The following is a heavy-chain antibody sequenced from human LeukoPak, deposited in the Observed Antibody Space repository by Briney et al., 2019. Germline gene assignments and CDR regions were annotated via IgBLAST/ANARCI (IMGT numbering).Heavy chain of an antibody. J-gene: IGHJ1*01. V-gene: IGHV3-53*01. CDR1: GFTVSSNY. D-gene: IGHD3-22*01. CDR3: ASPPYYYDSSGYYYFQH. Sequence: GGSLRLSCAASGFTVSSNYMSWVRQAPGKGLEWVSVIYSGGSTYYAVSVKGRFTISRDNSKNTLYLQMNSLRAEDTAVYYCASPPYYYDSSGYYYFQHWGQGTLVTVSS. CDR2: IYSGGST.